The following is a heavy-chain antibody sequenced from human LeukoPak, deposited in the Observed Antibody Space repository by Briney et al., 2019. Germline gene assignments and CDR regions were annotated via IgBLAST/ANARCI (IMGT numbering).Heavy chain of an antibody. J-gene: IGHJ4*02. CDR1: GGSISRSY. V-gene: IGHV4-4*07. CDR3: ARAGTNLGDYDY. CDR2: IYGSGTI. D-gene: IGHD4-17*01. Sequence: SETLSLTCTVSGGSISRSYWSWMRQPAGKGPEWIERIYGSGTITYNPSLESRVTMSVDTSKNQFSLKLRSVTAADTAVYYCARAGTNLGDYDYWGQGTLVTVSS.